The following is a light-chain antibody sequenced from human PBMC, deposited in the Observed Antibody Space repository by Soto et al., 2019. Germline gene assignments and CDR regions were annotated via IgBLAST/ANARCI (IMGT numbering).Light chain of an antibody. J-gene: IGLJ1*01. CDR1: SSDVGGYNY. CDR3: SSYTSSSTIV. CDR2: EVS. V-gene: IGLV2-14*01. Sequence: QSALTQPASVSGSPGQSITISCTGTSSDVGGYNYVSWYQQHPGKAPKLMIYEVSNRPSGVSNRVSGSKSGNTASLTISGLQAADEADYYCSSYTSSSTIVFGTGHKLTVL.